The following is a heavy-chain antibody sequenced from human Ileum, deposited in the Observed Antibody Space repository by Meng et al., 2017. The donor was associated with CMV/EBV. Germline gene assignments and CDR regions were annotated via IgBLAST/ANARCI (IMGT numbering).Heavy chain of an antibody. CDR3: ARECVGEGDNCQWDYWFDP. J-gene: IGHJ5*02. CDR2: IDPSGSR. V-gene: IGHV4-4*07. Sequence: GQLQGSGPGLVKPSETLSLTCSVAGGSISGYYWSWVRQPAGKRLEWIGRIDPSGSRNYNPSLRDRITVSVDTSKNQFSLRLTSVTAADTAVYYCARECVGEGDNCQWDYWFDPWGHGTLVTVSS. CDR1: GGSISGYY. D-gene: IGHD3-16*01.